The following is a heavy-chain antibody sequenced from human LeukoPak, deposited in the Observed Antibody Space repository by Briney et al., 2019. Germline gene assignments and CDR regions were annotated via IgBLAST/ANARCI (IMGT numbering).Heavy chain of an antibody. CDR3: ARGLSRWSTPTSSYYYRMDV. CDR1: GGTFSSYA. J-gene: IGHJ6*02. Sequence: GASVKVSCKASGGTFSSYAISWVRQAPGQGLEWMGGIIPIFGTANYAQRFQGRVTLTADESTNTAYMELSSLRSEDTAVYYCARGLSRWSTPTSSYYYRMDVWGQGTTVAVSS. CDR2: IIPIFGTA. D-gene: IGHD4-23*01. V-gene: IGHV1-69*01.